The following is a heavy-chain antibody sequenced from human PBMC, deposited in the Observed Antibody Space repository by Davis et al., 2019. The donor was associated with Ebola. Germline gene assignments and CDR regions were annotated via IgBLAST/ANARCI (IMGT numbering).Heavy chain of an antibody. J-gene: IGHJ5*02. V-gene: IGHV4-59*01. CDR3: ARLLKTGKTGYWFDP. Sequence: SETLSLTCTVSGDSISRYYWGWIRQPPGSGLEWMAYMFDSGGTKQNPSLNSRVTISLDTSKNQFSLRLSSVTAADTAIYYCARLLKTGKTGYWFDPWGHGTLVTVSS. CDR2: MFDSGGT. D-gene: IGHD1-14*01. CDR1: GDSISRYY.